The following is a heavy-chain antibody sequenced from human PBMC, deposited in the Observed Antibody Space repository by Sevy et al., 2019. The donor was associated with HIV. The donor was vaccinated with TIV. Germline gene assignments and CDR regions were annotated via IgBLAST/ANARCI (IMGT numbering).Heavy chain of an antibody. CDR1: GFTFSSHG. D-gene: IGHD5-12*01. CDR3: ARDSGYSIDWYPAY. J-gene: IGHJ4*02. V-gene: IGHV3-30*03. Sequence: GGSLRLSCAASGFTFSSHGMHWVRQSPGKGLEWVAVISYDGSYKSYGDSGKGRFTVSRDDSKNTLYLQMSSLRPEDTAVYYCARDSGYSIDWYPAYWGQGTLVTVSS. CDR2: ISYDGSYK.